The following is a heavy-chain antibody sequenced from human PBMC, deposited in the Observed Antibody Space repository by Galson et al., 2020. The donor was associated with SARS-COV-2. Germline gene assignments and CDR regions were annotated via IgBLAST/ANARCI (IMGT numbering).Heavy chain of an antibody. D-gene: IGHD5-12*01. J-gene: IGHJ4*02. CDR1: GFTFSSYA. V-gene: IGHV3-23*01. Sequence: GGSLRLSCAASGFTFSSYAMSWVRQAPGKGLEWVSAISGSGGSTYYTDSVKGRFTISRDNSKNTLYLQMNSLRAEDTDVYYCASSRDGYKAYFDYWGQGSLVTVSS. CDR2: ISGSGGST. CDR3: ASSRDGYKAYFDY.